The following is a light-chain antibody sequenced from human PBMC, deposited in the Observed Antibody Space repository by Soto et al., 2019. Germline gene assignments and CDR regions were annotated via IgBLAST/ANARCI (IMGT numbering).Light chain of an antibody. Sequence: ILMTQSPATLSVSPGERATLSCRASQSVSNNLAWYQQKPGQAPRLLIYDASTRATGIPARFSGSGSGTEFTLTIPGLQSEDFAVYYCQQYNNWPPWTFGQWTKVEIK. J-gene: IGKJ1*01. CDR3: QQYNNWPPWT. V-gene: IGKV3-15*01. CDR2: DAS. CDR1: QSVSNN.